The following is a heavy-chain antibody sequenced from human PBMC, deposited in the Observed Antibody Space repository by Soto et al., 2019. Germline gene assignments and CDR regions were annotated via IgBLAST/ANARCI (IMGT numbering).Heavy chain of an antibody. CDR1: GGTFNSYA. Sequence: QVQLVQSGAEVKKPGSSVKVSCKASGGTFNSYAISWVRQAPGQGLEWMGGIIPISGTANYAQKFPGSVTITADESTSTAYMELSSLRSEDTAVYYCARSQGSSTSLEIYYYYYYGMDVWGQGTTVTVSS. D-gene: IGHD2-2*01. J-gene: IGHJ6*02. V-gene: IGHV1-69*01. CDR2: IIPISGTA. CDR3: ARSQGSSTSLEIYYYYYYGMDV.